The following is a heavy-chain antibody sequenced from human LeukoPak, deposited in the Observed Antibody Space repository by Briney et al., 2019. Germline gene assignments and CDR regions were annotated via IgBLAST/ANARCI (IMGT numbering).Heavy chain of an antibody. D-gene: IGHD3-22*01. V-gene: IGHV3-53*01. J-gene: IGHJ4*02. CDR1: GFSVSSNY. Sequence: GGSLRLSCAASGFSVSSNYMSWVRQAPGKGLEWVSLIYSGGTTYYADSVKGRFTISRDNSKNTLYLQMNSLRAEDTAVYYCARDARYYDSSGYQSYGFDYWGQGTLVTVSS. CDR3: ARDARYYDSSGYQSYGFDY. CDR2: IYSGGTT.